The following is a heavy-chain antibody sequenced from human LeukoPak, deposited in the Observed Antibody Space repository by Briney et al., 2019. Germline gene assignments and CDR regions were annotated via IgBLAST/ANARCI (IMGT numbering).Heavy chain of an antibody. J-gene: IGHJ3*02. D-gene: IGHD5-18*01. Sequence: GASVKVSCKASGYTFTGYYMHWVRQAPGQGLEWMGWINPNSGGTNYAQKFQGRVTMTRDTSISTAYMELSRLRSDDTAVYYCAREASGYSYGLDAFDIWGQGTTVTVSS. V-gene: IGHV1-2*02. CDR3: AREASGYSYGLDAFDI. CDR2: INPNSGGT. CDR1: GYTFTGYY.